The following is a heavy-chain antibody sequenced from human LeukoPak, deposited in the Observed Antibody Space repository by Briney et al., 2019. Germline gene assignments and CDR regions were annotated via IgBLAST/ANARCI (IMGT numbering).Heavy chain of an antibody. CDR3: AREFRRPDYWYFDL. Sequence: PSQTLSLTCSVSGGSISSGGYYWSWIRQSPGKGLEWIGYMYYSGSPSYNPSLKSRVTMSVDTSKNQFSLNLSSVTAADTAVYYCAREFRRPDYWYFDLWGRGTLVTVSS. CDR2: MYYSGSP. V-gene: IGHV4-31*03. CDR1: GGSISSGGYY. D-gene: IGHD1-14*01. J-gene: IGHJ2*01.